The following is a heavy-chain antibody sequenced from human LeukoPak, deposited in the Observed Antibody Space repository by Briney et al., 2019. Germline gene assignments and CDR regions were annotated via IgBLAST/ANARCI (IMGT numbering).Heavy chain of an antibody. CDR2: ISGGGGGT. V-gene: IGHV3-23*01. CDR1: GFTFSTYA. CDR3: AKHYDISGYYPY. D-gene: IGHD3-22*01. Sequence: PGGSLRLSCAASGFTFSTYAMSWVRQAPGKGLEWVSAISGGGGGTHYADSVKGRFTISRDNSKNTLFLQMSSLRADDTAIYYCAKHYDISGYYPYWGQGTLVTVSS. J-gene: IGHJ4*02.